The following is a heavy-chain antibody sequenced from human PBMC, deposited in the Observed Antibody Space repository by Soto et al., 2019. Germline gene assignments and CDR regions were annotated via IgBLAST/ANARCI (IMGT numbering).Heavy chain of an antibody. D-gene: IGHD6-13*01. CDR2: INAGNGNT. CDR3: AIRTWYSSSWYSPDY. V-gene: IGHV1-3*01. J-gene: IGHJ4*02. CDR1: GYTFTSYA. Sequence: VASVKVSCKASGYTFTSYAMHWVRQAPGQRLEWMGWINAGNGNTKYSQKFQGRVTITRDTSASTAYMELSSLRSEDTAVYYCAIRTWYSSSWYSPDYWGQGTLVTVSS.